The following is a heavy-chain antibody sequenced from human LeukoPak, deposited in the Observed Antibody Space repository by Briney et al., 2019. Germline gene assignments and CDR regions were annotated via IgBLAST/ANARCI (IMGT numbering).Heavy chain of an antibody. CDR2: IYPGDSDA. CDR1: GYTFTTYW. D-gene: IGHD2-15*01. V-gene: IGHV5-51*01. CDR3: ARQSGSGGGNFDY. Sequence: GECLKISCQGSGYTFTTYWVAWVRQMPGKGLEWMGIIYPGDSDARYSPSFQGQVTISVDKSTGTAYLQWSSLKASDTAMYYCARQSGSGGGNFDYWGQGTLVIVSS. J-gene: IGHJ4*02.